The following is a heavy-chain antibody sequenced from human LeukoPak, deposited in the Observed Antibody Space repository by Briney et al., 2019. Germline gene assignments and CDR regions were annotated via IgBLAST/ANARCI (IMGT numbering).Heavy chain of an antibody. D-gene: IGHD4-17*01. V-gene: IGHV3-30-3*01. CDR3: ARAYGDYTLDY. J-gene: IGHJ4*02. CDR1: GFTFSSYA. CDR2: ISYDGSNK. Sequence: GRSLRLSCAASGFTFSSYAMHWVRQAPGKGLEWVAVISYDGSNKYYADSAKGRFTISRDNSKNTLYLQMNSLRAEDTAVYYCARAYGDYTLDYWGQGTLVTVSS.